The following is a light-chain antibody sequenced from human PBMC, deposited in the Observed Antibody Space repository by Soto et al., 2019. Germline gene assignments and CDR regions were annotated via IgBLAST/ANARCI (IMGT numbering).Light chain of an antibody. CDR1: RGISSN. CDR3: QQYGGSPRT. Sequence: IVMTQSPATLSVSPGERATLSCRASRGISSNLAWYQQKPGQAPRLLIYDASSRATGIPDRFSGSGSGTDFTLTISRLEPEDFAVYYCQQYGGSPRTFGQGTKVDI. J-gene: IGKJ1*01. V-gene: IGKV3-20*01. CDR2: DAS.